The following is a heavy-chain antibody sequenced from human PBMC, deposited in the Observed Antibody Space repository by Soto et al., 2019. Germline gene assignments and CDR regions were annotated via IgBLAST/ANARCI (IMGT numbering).Heavy chain of an antibody. CDR1: GASGSSTNW. CDR3: VSGYASGSN. CDR2: ISHSGTT. J-gene: IGHJ4*02. D-gene: IGHD3-10*01. Sequence: SETLSLTCTVSGASGSSTNWLNWVRQPPGKGLEWVGEISHSGTTNYNPSLKSRVSISVDKSKNQFSLKLSSVTAADTAVYYCVSGYASGSNWGQGTLVTVSS. V-gene: IGHV4-4*02.